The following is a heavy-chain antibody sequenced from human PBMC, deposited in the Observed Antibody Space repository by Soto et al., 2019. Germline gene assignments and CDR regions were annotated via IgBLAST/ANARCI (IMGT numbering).Heavy chain of an antibody. D-gene: IGHD3-10*01. CDR1: GFTFSSYS. V-gene: IGHV3-21*01. CDR2: ISSSSSYI. Sequence: EVQLVESGGGLVKPGGSLRLSCAASGFTFSSYSMNWVRQAPGKGLEWVSSISSSSSYIYYADSVKGRFTLSRDNATNSLYLQMNSLRAEDTAVYCCARGYGSGSHPLWGQVTLVTVSS. J-gene: IGHJ4*02. CDR3: ARGYGSGSHPL.